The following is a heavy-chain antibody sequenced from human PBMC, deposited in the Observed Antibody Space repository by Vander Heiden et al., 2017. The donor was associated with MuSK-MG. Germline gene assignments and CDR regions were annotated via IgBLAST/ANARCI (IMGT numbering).Heavy chain of an antibody. J-gene: IGHJ5*02. CDR2: IVPRFGTR. V-gene: IGHV1-69*01. Sequence: QVQLVQSGAEVKEPGSSVRVSCTASGGNFRDHAITWVRQAPGQGLQWLGGIVPRFGTRNYAQKYQGRLTFSADEAATTAYMDLTSLTFEDTALYFCAKASSGDFIWFDPWGQGTLVTVS. CDR3: AKASSGDFIWFDP. CDR1: GGNFRDHA. D-gene: IGHD2-15*01.